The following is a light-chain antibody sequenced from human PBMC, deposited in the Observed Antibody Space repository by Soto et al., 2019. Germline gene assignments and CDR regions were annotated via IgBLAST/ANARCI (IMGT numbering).Light chain of an antibody. CDR3: LQHNSYPLT. Sequence: DIQMTHSPSTLSASVGDRVTITCRASQNINSWLAWYQQKPGKAPKRLIYAASSLQSGVPSRFSGSGSGTEFTLTISSLKPEDFATYYCLQHNSYPLTFAGGTKVDIK. CDR1: QNINSW. CDR2: AAS. J-gene: IGKJ4*01. V-gene: IGKV1-5*01.